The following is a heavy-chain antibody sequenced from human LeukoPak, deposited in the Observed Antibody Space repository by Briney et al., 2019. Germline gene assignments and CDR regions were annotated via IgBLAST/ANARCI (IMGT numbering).Heavy chain of an antibody. CDR2: ISYDGSNK. V-gene: IGHV3-30*18. J-gene: IGHJ4*02. D-gene: IGHD3-22*01. CDR3: AKVLYVLTMIVVPLDY. Sequence: GGSLRLSFAASGLTFSSYWMSWVRQAPGKGLEWVAVISYDGSNKYYADSVKGRFTISGDNSKNTLYLQMNSLRAEDTAVYYCAKVLYVLTMIVVPLDYWGQGTLVTVSS. CDR1: GLTFSSYW.